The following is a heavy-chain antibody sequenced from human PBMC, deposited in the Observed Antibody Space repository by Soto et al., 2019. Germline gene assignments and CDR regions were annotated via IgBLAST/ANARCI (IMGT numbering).Heavy chain of an antibody. CDR1: GGSISSGDYY. Sequence: QVQLQESGPGLVKPSQTLSLTCTVSGGSISSGDYYWSWIRHPPGKGLEWIGYIYYSGSTYYNPSLKRRVTISVDTSKNQFSLKLSSVTAADTAVYYCARGQWELLPLYYWGQGTLVTVSS. D-gene: IGHD1-26*01. V-gene: IGHV4-30-4*01. CDR3: ARGQWELLPLYY. CDR2: IYYSGST. J-gene: IGHJ4*02.